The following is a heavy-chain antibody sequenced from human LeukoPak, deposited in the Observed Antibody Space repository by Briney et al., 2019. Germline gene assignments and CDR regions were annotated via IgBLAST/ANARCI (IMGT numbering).Heavy chain of an antibody. CDR2: IYHSGST. J-gene: IGHJ5*02. CDR3: AGTMVRGVTFNWFDP. Sequence: SQTLSLTCAVSGGSISSGGYSWSWIRQPPGKGLEWIGYIYHSGSTYHNPSLKSRVTISVDRSKNQFSLKLSSVTAADTAVYYCAGTMVRGVTFNWFDPWGQGTLVTVSS. CDR1: GGSISSGGYS. D-gene: IGHD3-10*01. V-gene: IGHV4-30-2*01.